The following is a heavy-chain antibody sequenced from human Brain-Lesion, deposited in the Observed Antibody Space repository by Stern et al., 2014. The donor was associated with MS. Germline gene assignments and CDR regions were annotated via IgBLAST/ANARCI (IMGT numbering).Heavy chain of an antibody. V-gene: IGHV3-74*02. CDR3: ARGERWFDS. CDR2: VNNDGRRT. Sequence: VQLVESGGDLVQPGGSLRLSCAASGFTFSNYWMHWVRQAPGKGLVWVSRVNNDGRRTSYADSVKGRFTMSRDNAKNTLYLQMNSLRVEDTAIYYCARGERWFDSWGQGTLVTVSS. J-gene: IGHJ5*01. D-gene: IGHD3-10*01. CDR1: GFTFSNYW.